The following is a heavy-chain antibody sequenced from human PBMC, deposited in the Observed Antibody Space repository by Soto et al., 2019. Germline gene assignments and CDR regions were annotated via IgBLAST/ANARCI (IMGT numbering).Heavy chain of an antibody. CDR2: ISYDGSNK. CDR3: ARDGYGPGIAAAGSDY. J-gene: IGHJ4*02. V-gene: IGHV3-30-3*01. CDR1: GFTFSSYA. D-gene: IGHD6-13*01. Sequence: QVQLVESGGGVVQPGRSLRLSCAASGFTFSSYAMHWVRQAPGKGLEWVAVISYDGSNKYYADSVKGRFTISRDNSKNTLYLQMNSLRAEDTAVYYCARDGYGPGIAAAGSDYWGQGTLVTVSS.